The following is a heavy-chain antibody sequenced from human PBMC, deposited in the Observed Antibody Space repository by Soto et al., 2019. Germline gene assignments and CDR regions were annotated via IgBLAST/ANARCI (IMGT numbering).Heavy chain of an antibody. CDR2: INESGST. CDR1: GQSFSGHS. D-gene: IGHD1-1*01. Sequence: QVQLQQWGAGLVKPSETLSLSCAVYGQSFSGHSWAWISQPPGKGLEWIGEINESGSTYYNPSLKSRVTISTDTSKNQFSLKLSSVSAADTAAYFFARGSGIVALPGELEDVNYDYWGQGTLVNVSS. V-gene: IGHV4-34*01. CDR3: ARGSGIVALPGELEDVNYDY. J-gene: IGHJ4*02.